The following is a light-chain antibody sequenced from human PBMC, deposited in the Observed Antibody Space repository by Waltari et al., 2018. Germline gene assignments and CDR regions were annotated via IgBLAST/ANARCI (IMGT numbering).Light chain of an antibody. J-gene: IGLJ3*02. Sequence: QTVVTQEPSLSVSPGGTVTLTCALRSCSPSHPSSVRWYLQTPGQPPRTLMYKANIRSSGVRDRFSCASLGNKAALTITGAQADDESDYYCLVYMGSGIWVFGGGTKLTVL. CDR3: LVYMGSGIWV. CDR1: SCSPSHPSS. CDR2: KAN. V-gene: IGLV8-61*01.